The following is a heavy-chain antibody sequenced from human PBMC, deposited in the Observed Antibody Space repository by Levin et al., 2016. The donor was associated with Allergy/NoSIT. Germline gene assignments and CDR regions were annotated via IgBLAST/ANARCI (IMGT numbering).Heavy chain of an antibody. CDR3: AWGPPGYDSSGYYGY. D-gene: IGHD3-22*01. J-gene: IGHJ4*02. V-gene: IGHV1-69*06. Sequence: WVRQAPGQGLEWMGGIIPIFGTANYAQKFQGRVTITADKSTSTAYMELSSLRSEDTAVYYCAWGPPGYDSSGYYGYWGQGTLVTVSS. CDR2: IIPIFGTA.